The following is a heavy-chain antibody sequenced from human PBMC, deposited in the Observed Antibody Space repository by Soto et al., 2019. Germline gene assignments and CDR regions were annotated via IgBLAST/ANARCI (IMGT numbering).Heavy chain of an antibody. CDR3: ARAFPYYDSSGYYYHDAFDI. Sequence: GGSLRLSCAASGFTFSDHYMDWVRQAPGKGLEWVGRTRNKANSYTTEYAASVKGRFTISRDDSKNSLYLQMNSLKTEDTAVYYCARAFPYYDSSGYYYHDAFDIWGQGTMVTVSS. CDR2: TRNKANSYTT. V-gene: IGHV3-72*01. D-gene: IGHD3-22*01. CDR1: GFTFSDHY. J-gene: IGHJ3*02.